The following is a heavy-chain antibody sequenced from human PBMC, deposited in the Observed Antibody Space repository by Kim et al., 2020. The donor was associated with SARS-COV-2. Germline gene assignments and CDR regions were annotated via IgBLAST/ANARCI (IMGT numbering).Heavy chain of an antibody. CDR1: GFTFSSYS. CDR2: ISSSSSYI. D-gene: IGHD5-12*01. CDR3: ARERRDGYNLGWFDP. V-gene: IGHV3-21*01. J-gene: IGHJ5*02. Sequence: GGSLRLSCAASGFTFSSYSMNWVRQAPGKGLEWVSSISSSSSYIYYADSVKGRFTISRDNAKNSLYLQMNSLRAEDTAVYYCARERRDGYNLGWFDPWGQGTLVTVSS.